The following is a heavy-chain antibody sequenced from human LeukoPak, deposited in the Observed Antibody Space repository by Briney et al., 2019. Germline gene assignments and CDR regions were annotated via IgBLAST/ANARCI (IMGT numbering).Heavy chain of an antibody. V-gene: IGHV4-38-2*01. Sequence: PSETLSLTCAVSDYTISSRYSWGWIRQPPGKGLEWIGNNYHSGNTYYNQSLRSRVTISADMSKAQFSLKLSSVTAADTAVYYCARGTWIQLWLPTGYYYYMDVWGKGTTVTVSS. D-gene: IGHD5-18*01. J-gene: IGHJ6*03. CDR3: ARGTWIQLWLPTGYYYYMDV. CDR1: DYTISSRYS. CDR2: NYHSGNT.